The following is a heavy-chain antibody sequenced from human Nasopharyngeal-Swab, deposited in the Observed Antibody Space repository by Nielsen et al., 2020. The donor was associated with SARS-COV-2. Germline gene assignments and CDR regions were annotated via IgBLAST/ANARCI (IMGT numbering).Heavy chain of an antibody. J-gene: IGHJ6*02. V-gene: IGHV3-30*03. Sequence: GGSLRLSCAASGFTFSSYGMHWVRQAPGKGLEWVAVISYDGSNKYYADSVKGRFTISRDNAKKSLYLQMNSLRAEDTAVYYCARDRHGDDSRNYYYGMDVWGQGTTVAVSS. D-gene: IGHD4-23*01. CDR3: ARDRHGDDSRNYYYGMDV. CDR2: ISYDGSNK. CDR1: GFTFSSYG.